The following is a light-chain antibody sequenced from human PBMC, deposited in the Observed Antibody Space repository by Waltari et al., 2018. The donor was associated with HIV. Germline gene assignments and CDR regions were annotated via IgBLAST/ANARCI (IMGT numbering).Light chain of an antibody. Sequence: QSVLTQPPSASGTPGQRVTIPCSGSSSNIGSNTVNWYQQLPGTAPKRLIYFNKQRPAGVPARFAGCKCGTSASLSMSGLQSEDEADYYCAAWDGSLNGRVVVGGGTKLTVL. V-gene: IGLV1-44*01. CDR1: SSNIGSNT. CDR2: FNK. CDR3: AAWDGSLNGRVV. J-gene: IGLJ2*01.